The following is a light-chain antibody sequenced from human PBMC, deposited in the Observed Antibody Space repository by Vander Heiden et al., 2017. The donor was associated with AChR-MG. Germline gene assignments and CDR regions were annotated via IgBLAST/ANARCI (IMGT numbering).Light chain of an antibody. Sequence: QSALSQPASVSGSPGRSVTISCTGTSSDVGAYNYVSWFQQYPGKAPQLKIYDVTNRPSGVSTRFSGSKSGSTASLTISGLQAEDEAYYYCSADTSSGTVIFGGGTKLTVL. CDR3: SADTSSGTVI. V-gene: IGLV2-14*03. J-gene: IGLJ2*01. CDR2: DVT. CDR1: SSDVGAYNY.